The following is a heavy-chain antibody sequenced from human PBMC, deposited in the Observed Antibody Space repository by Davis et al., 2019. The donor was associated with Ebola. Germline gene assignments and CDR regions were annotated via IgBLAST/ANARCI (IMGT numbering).Heavy chain of an antibody. CDR1: GYTFTSYG. Sequence: ASVKVSCKASGYTFTSYGISWARQAPGQGLEWMGWISAYNGNTNYAQKLQGRVTMTTDTSTSTAYMELRSLRSDDTAVYYCARDLRAVAGMNWFDPWGQGTLVTVSS. CDR2: ISAYNGNT. V-gene: IGHV1-18*01. J-gene: IGHJ5*02. CDR3: ARDLRAVAGMNWFDP. D-gene: IGHD6-19*01.